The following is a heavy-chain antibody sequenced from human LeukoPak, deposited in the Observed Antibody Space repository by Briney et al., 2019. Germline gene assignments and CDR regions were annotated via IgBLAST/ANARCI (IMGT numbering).Heavy chain of an antibody. CDR1: GGTFSSYA. J-gene: IGHJ4*02. Sequence: GSSLKVSCKASGGTFSSYAISWVRQAPGQGLEWMGGIIPIFGTANYAQKFQGRVTITADESTSTAYMELSSLRSEDTAVYYCAREVEEYCSGGSCYGAHYWGQGTLVTVSS. V-gene: IGHV1-69*01. CDR3: AREVEEYCSGGSCYGAHY. CDR2: IIPIFGTA. D-gene: IGHD2-15*01.